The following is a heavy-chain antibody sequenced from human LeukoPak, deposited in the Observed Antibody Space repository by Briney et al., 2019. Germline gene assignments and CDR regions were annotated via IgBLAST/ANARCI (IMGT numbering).Heavy chain of an antibody. Sequence: HPGGSLRLSCAASGFTFSSYAMSWVRQAPGKGLEWASAISGSGGSTYYADSVKGRFTISRDNSKNTLYLQMNSLRAEDTAVYYCAKAATYYYDSSGYPLLYFAYWGQGTLVTVSS. D-gene: IGHD3-22*01. J-gene: IGHJ4*02. CDR2: ISGSGGST. CDR3: AKAATYYYDSSGYPLLYFAY. V-gene: IGHV3-23*01. CDR1: GFTFSSYA.